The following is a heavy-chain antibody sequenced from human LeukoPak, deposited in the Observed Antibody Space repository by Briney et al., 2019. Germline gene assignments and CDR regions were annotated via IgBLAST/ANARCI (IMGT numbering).Heavy chain of an antibody. CDR2: IIPIFGTA. D-gene: IGHD2-15*01. Sequence: SVKVSCKASGGTFSSYAISWVRQAPGQGLEWMGGIIPIFGTANYAQKFQGRVTITADKSTSTAYMELSSLKSEDTAVYYCARTRDCSGGSCYSGGFDNWFDPWGQGTLVTVSS. V-gene: IGHV1-69*06. CDR1: GGTFSSYA. CDR3: ARTRDCSGGSCYSGGFDNWFDP. J-gene: IGHJ5*02.